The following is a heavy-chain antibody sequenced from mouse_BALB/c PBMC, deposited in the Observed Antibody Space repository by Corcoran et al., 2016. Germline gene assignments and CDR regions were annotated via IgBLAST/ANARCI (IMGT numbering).Heavy chain of an antibody. Sequence: EVQLQQSGPELVKPGASVKISCKASGYTFTDYNMHWVKQSHGKSLEWIGYIYPYNGGTGYNQKFKSKATLTVDNSSSTAYMELRSLTSEDSAVYYCARDGFLYAMDYWGQGTSVTVSS. D-gene: IGHD2-3*01. CDR1: GYTFTDYN. CDR2: IYPYNGGT. V-gene: IGHV1S29*02. J-gene: IGHJ4*01. CDR3: ARDGFLYAMDY.